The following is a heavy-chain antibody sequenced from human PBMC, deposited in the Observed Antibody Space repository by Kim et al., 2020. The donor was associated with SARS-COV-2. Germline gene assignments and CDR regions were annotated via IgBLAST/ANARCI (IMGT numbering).Heavy chain of an antibody. Sequence: GGSLRLSCAASGFTFSSYEMNWVRQAPGKGLEWVSYISSSGSTIYYADSVKGRFTISRDNAKNSLYLQMNSLGAEATAVYYFARGRLRWFDYWGQGTLVT. CDR3: ARGRLRWFDY. J-gene: IGHJ4*02. CDR2: ISSSGSTI. CDR1: GFTFSSYE. D-gene: IGHD4-17*01. V-gene: IGHV3-48*03.